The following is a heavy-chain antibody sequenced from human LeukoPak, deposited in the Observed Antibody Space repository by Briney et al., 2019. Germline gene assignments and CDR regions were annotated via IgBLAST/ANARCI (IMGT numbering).Heavy chain of an antibody. V-gene: IGHV3-23*01. CDR1: GFTFTKFW. D-gene: IGHD6-6*01. Sequence: PGGSLRLSCEASGFTFTKFWMSWVRQAPGKGLEWVSGISSSGGSTYYADSVKGRFTISRDNSKNTLYLQMNSLRAEDTAVYYCAKDGQYSSSSPYYFDYWGQGTLVTVSS. CDR3: AKDGQYSSSSPYYFDY. CDR2: ISSSGGST. J-gene: IGHJ4*02.